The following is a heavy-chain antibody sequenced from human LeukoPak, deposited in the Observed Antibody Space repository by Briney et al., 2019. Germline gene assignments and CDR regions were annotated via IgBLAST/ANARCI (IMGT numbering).Heavy chain of an antibody. Sequence: EGSLRLSCTVSGLTFGDYAMSWVRQAPGKGLEWVSHIISSAASTDYADSVKGRFTISRDNSKNTLYLQMTSLRAEDTAVYYCAKSAPSKYWGQGTLVTVSS. V-gene: IGHV3-23*01. J-gene: IGHJ4*02. CDR2: IISSAAST. D-gene: IGHD4-4*01. CDR1: GLTFGDYA. CDR3: AKSAPSKY.